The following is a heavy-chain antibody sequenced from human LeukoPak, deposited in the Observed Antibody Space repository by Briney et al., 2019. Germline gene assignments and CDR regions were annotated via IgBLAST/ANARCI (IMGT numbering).Heavy chain of an antibody. CDR2: ISWNSGSI. V-gene: IGHV3-9*01. Sequence: GGSLRLSCAASGFTFDDYAMHWVRQAPGKGLEWVSGISWNSGSIGYADSVKGRFTISRDNSKNTLYLQMNSLRAEDTAVYYCAKDLKAALAGYMDVWGKGTTVTVSS. J-gene: IGHJ6*03. CDR1: GFTFDDYA. CDR3: AKDLKAALAGYMDV. D-gene: IGHD6-13*01.